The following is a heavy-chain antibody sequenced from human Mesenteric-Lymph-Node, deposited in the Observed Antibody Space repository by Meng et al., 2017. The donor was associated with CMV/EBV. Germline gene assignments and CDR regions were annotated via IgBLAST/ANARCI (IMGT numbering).Heavy chain of an antibody. Sequence: GESLKISCAASGFTFSSYSMNWVRQAPGKGLEWLSYISSSGRTIYYADSVKGRFTISRDNAQNSLYLEMNSLRVEDTAVYYCARDLRAAPFDYWGQGALVTVSS. D-gene: IGHD6-13*01. CDR3: ARDLRAAPFDY. V-gene: IGHV3-48*04. CDR2: ISSSGRTI. CDR1: GFTFSSYS. J-gene: IGHJ4*02.